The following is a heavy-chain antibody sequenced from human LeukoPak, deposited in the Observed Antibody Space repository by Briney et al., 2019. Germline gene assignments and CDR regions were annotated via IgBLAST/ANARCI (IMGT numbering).Heavy chain of an antibody. V-gene: IGHV1-3*01. CDR1: GYTFTSYA. D-gene: IGHD2-2*01. CDR3: ARDRGYCSSTSCRRVWFGP. CDR2: INAGNGNT. J-gene: IGHJ5*02. Sequence: GASVKVSCKASGYTFTSYAMHWVRQAPGQRLEWMGWINAGNGNTKYSQKFQGRVTITRDTSASTAYMELSSLRSEDTAVYYCARDRGYCSSTSCRRVWFGPWGQGTLVTVSS.